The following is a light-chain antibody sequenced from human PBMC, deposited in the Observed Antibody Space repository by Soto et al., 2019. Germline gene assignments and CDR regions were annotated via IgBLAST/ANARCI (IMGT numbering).Light chain of an antibody. V-gene: IGKV1-8*01. J-gene: IGKJ1*01. Sequence: AIRMTQSPSSFSASTGDRVTITCRASKGISSYLAWYQQKPGKAPKLLIYAASTLQSGVPSRFSGSGSGTDFTLTISCLQSEDSATYYCQEYYSYPHTFGQGTKVEIK. CDR1: KGISSY. CDR2: AAS. CDR3: QEYYSYPHT.